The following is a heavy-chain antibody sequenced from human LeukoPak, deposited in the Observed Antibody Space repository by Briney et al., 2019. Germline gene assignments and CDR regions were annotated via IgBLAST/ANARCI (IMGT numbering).Heavy chain of an antibody. CDR2: ISGSGGST. D-gene: IGHD6-19*01. CDR3: AKGQTIAVASFTE. J-gene: IGHJ4*02. Sequence: GGSLRLSCAASGFTFSSYAMSWVRQAPGKGLEWVSAISGSGGSTYYADSVKGRFTIPRDNSKNTLYLQMNSLRAEDTAVYYCAKGQTIAVASFTEWGQGTLVTVSS. V-gene: IGHV3-23*01. CDR1: GFTFSSYA.